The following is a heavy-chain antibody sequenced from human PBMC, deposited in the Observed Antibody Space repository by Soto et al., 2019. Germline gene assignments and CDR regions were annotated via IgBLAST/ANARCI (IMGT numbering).Heavy chain of an antibody. D-gene: IGHD3-22*01. CDR2: IIPIFGTA. Sequence: QVQLVESGAAVKKPGSSVKVSCKASGGTFSSYAISWVRQAPGQGLEWMGGIIPIFGTANYAQKFQGRVTITADESTSTAYMELSSLRSEDTAVYYCARSHSSATYYYYYGMDVWGQGTTVTVSS. CDR1: GGTFSSYA. CDR3: ARSHSSATYYYYYGMDV. J-gene: IGHJ6*02. V-gene: IGHV1-69*01.